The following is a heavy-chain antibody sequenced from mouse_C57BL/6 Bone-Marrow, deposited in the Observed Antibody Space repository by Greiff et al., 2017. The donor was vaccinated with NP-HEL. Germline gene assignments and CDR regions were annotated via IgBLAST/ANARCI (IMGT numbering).Heavy chain of an antibody. Sequence: QVQLQQSGAELAIPGASVKMSCKASGYTFTSYTMHWVKQRPGQGLEWIGYINPSSGYTKYNQKFKDKATLTAAKSSSTAYMQLSSLTCEDSAVYYCARGDYGSFDYWGQGTTLTVSS. CDR2: INPSSGYT. D-gene: IGHD1-1*01. CDR1: GYTFTSYT. V-gene: IGHV1-4*01. J-gene: IGHJ2*01. CDR3: ARGDYGSFDY.